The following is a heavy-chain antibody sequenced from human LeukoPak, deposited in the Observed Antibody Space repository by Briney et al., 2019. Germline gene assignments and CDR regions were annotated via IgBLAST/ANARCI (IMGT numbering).Heavy chain of an antibody. V-gene: IGHV4-59*08. CDR3: ARHDYYDRDY. J-gene: IGHJ4*02. D-gene: IGHD3-22*01. CDR2: IYSSGSI. Sequence: PSETLSLTCTVSGGSISSYYWSWIRQPPGKGLEWIGYIYSSGSINYNPSLKSRVTISVDTSKNQFSLKLSSVTAADTAVYYCARHDYYDRDYWGQGTLVTVSS. CDR1: GGSISSYY.